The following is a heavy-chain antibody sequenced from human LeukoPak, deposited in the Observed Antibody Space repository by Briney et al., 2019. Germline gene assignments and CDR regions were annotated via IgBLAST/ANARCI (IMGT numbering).Heavy chain of an antibody. V-gene: IGHV3-7*01. CDR3: ARAMDY. CDR2: IKQDGSEK. J-gene: IGHJ4*01. Sequence: PGGSLRLSCAASGFTFSNYWMHWVRQAPGKGLEWVANIKQDGSEKYYVASVKGRFTISRDNAKNSLYLQMNSLRAEDTAVYYCARAMDYWGHGTLVTVSS. CDR1: GFTFSNYW.